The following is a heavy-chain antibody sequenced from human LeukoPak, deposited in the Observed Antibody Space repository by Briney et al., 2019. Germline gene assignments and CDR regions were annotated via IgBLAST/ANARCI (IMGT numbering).Heavy chain of an antibody. J-gene: IGHJ5*02. CDR1: GFSFSSYG. CDR3: AKIVDGSGTYT. D-gene: IGHD3-10*01. Sequence: PGGSLRLSCAASGFSFSSYGMSWFRQAPGKGLEWVATINNRADETHYADSVRGRFTISRDNSRNTLYLEMDSLRPEDTAVYYCAKIVDGSGTYTWGQGILVTVSS. CDR2: INNRADET. V-gene: IGHV3-23*01.